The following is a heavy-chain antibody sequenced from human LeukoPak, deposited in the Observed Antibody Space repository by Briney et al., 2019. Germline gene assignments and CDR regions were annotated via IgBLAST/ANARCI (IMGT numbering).Heavy chain of an antibody. CDR1: GFYFIGYY. CDR3: ATDPGHSGMDY. Sequence: ASVKVSCKTSGFYFIGYYMHWVRQAPGQGLDWMGWINLQSGGTKYAQKFQDRVTMTSDTSISTAYMDLSRLRSDDTAVYYCATDPGHSGMDYWGQGSLVTVSS. D-gene: IGHD3-10*01. V-gene: IGHV1-2*02. CDR2: INLQSGGT. J-gene: IGHJ4*02.